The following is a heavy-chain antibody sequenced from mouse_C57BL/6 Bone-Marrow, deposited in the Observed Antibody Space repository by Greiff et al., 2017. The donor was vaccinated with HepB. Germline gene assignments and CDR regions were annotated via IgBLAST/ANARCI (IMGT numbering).Heavy chain of an antibody. CDR2: IHPNSGSI. CDR3: ARVTPVFDY. Sequence: QVQLQQPGAELVKPGASVKLSCKASGYTFTSYWMHWVKLRPGQGFEWIGMIHPNSGSINYNEKFKSKATLIVGKSSSTASMQLSSLTSEDSAVHYCARVTPVFDYWGKGTTLTVSS. J-gene: IGHJ2*01. V-gene: IGHV1-64*01. D-gene: IGHD1-1*01. CDR1: GYTFTSYW.